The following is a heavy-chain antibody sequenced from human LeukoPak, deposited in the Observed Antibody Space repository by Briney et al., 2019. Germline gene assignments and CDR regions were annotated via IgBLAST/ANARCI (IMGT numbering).Heavy chain of an antibody. J-gene: IGHJ6*02. D-gene: IGHD5-12*01. Sequence: GASVKVSCKASGYTFTSYGISWVRQAPGQGLEWMGWISLYNGNTNYAQKLQGRVTMTTETSTSTAYMELRSLRSDDTAVYYCARYSGYDPYYYYGMDVWGQGTTVTVSS. CDR2: ISLYNGNT. CDR1: GYTFTSYG. V-gene: IGHV1-18*04. CDR3: ARYSGYDPYYYYGMDV.